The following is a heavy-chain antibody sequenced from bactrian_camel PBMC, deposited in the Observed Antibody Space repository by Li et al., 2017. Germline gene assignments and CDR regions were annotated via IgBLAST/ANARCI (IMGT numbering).Heavy chain of an antibody. CDR2: INAAGSST. CDR1: GFTFSSYW. J-gene: IGHJ7*01. Sequence: HVQLVESGGGLVQPGGSLRLSCAASGFTFSSYWMYWVRQDPGKGLEWVSTINAAGSSTYYAESVKGRFTISRDNAKNTVYLQLNSLKTVDMAMYYCARAEYRGDHVGVDSWGKGTQVTVSS. V-gene: IGHV3S1*01. D-gene: IGHD1*01.